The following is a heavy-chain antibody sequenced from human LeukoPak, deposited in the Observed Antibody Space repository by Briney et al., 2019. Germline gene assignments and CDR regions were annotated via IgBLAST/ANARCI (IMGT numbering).Heavy chain of an antibody. CDR1: GFTFSSYG. CDR2: ISYDGSNK. V-gene: IGHV3-30*03. D-gene: IGHD5-18*01. CDR3: AREDTAIDY. Sequence: PGGSLRLSCSASGFTFSSYGMHWVRQAPGKGLEWVAVISYDGSNKYYADSVKGRFTISRDNSKNTLYLQMNSLRAEDTAVYYCAREDTAIDYWGQGTLVTVSS. J-gene: IGHJ4*02.